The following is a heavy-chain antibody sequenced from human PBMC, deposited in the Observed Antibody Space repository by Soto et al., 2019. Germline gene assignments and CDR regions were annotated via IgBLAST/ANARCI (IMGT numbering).Heavy chain of an antibody. D-gene: IGHD3-10*01. CDR1: GGSFSGYY. J-gene: IGHJ3*02. CDR2: INHSGST. V-gene: IGHV4-34*01. CDR3: ARVWFGTDAFDI. Sequence: QVQLQQWGAGLLKPSETLSLTCAVYGGSFSGYYWSWIRQPPGKGLEWIGEINHSGSTNYNPSLKSRVTISVDTSKKQFALKLSSVTAADTAVYYCARVWFGTDAFDIWGQWTMVTVSS.